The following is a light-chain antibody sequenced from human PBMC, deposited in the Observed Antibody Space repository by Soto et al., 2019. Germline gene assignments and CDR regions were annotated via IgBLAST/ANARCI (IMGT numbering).Light chain of an antibody. CDR1: SSDVGGYNY. CDR3: ISYTSSSTIVV. Sequence: QSALTQPASVSGSPGQSITISCTGTSSDVGGYNYVSWYQHHPGKAPKLMIFEVSNRPSGVSNRFSGSKSGNTASLTISGLQAEDDAEYYGISYTSSSTIVVFGGGT. J-gene: IGLJ2*01. CDR2: EVS. V-gene: IGLV2-14*01.